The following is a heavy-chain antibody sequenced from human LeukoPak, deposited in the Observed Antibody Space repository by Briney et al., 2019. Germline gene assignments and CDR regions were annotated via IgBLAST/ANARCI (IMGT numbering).Heavy chain of an antibody. CDR3: ARTHDYDNFPDY. CDR2: ISAYSGNT. D-gene: IGHD4-11*01. J-gene: IGHJ4*02. Sequence: ASVKVCCKASGYTFNRYGFSWVRQAPGQGLECQGWISAYSGNTKYAQNFQDRVTLTTDASTSTAYMELRSLTSDDTAVYFCARTHDYDNFPDYWGQGTLVAVSS. CDR1: GYTFNRYG. V-gene: IGHV1-18*01.